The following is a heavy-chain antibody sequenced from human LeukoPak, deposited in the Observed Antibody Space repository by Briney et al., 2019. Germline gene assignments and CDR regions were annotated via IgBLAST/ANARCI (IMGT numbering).Heavy chain of an antibody. CDR2: ISATGGGT. V-gene: IGHV3-23*01. Sequence: PGASLRLSCAASGFTFSSYAMSWVHQAPGKGLEWVSTISATGGGTVYADSVKGRFTISRDNSENMLLLQMNSLRADDTAVYYCAKDWATLPSRLSPFDSWGQGILVTVSS. J-gene: IGHJ4*02. D-gene: IGHD6-6*01. CDR3: AKDWATLPSRLSPFDS. CDR1: GFTFSSYA.